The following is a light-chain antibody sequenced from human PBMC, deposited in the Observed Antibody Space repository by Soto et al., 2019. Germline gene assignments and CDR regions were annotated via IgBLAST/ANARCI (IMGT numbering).Light chain of an antibody. J-gene: IGLJ1*01. CDR3: SSYTSSSTKV. V-gene: IGLV2-14*01. Sequence: ALTQPASLSGSPGQSITIACTGASSDVGGYNYVSWYQQHPGKAPKLMIYEVSNRPSGVSNRFSGSKSGNTASLTISGFQAEDEDDYYCSSYTSSSTKVFGPGTKVTVL. CDR2: EVS. CDR1: SSDVGGYNY.